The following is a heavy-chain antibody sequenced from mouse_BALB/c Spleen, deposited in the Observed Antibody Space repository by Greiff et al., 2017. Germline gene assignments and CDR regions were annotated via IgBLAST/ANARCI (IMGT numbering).Heavy chain of an antibody. Sequence: EVQLQESGPGLVKPSQSLSLTCSVTGYSITSGYYWNWIRQFPGNKLEWMGYISYDGSNNYNPSLKNRISITRDTSKNQFFLKLNSVTTEDTATYYCARNLYDYERDYYAMDYWGQGTSVTVSS. V-gene: IGHV3-6*02. CDR2: ISYDGSN. D-gene: IGHD2-4*01. CDR1: GYSITSGYY. J-gene: IGHJ4*01. CDR3: ARNLYDYERDYYAMDY.